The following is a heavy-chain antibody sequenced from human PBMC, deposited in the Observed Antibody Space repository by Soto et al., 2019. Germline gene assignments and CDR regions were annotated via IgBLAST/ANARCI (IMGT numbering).Heavy chain of an antibody. Sequence: EGQLLESGGGLVQPGGSLRLSCAGSGFTSSTFGMSWVRQAPGKGLEWVSGISGSGDNTYYADSVKGRFTISRDKSKNTLFLQMNGLGAEYTAMYYCGGDPRGREYWGQGTLVTVSS. CDR2: ISGSGDNT. D-gene: IGHD6-6*01. CDR3: GGDPRGREY. CDR1: GFTSSTFG. V-gene: IGHV3-23*01. J-gene: IGHJ4*02.